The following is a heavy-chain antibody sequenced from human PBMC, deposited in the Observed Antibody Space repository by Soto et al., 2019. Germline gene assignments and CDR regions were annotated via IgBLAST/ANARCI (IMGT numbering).Heavy chain of an antibody. Sequence: QVQLVESGGGVVQPGRSLRLSCAASGFTFSSYGMHWVRQAPGKGLEWVAVIWYDGSNKYYADSVKGRFTISRDNSKNTLYLQMNSLRAEDTAVYYCARAGYCGGDCQTYYFDYWGQGTLVTVSS. CDR3: ARAGYCGGDCQTYYFDY. D-gene: IGHD2-21*02. V-gene: IGHV3-33*01. J-gene: IGHJ4*02. CDR2: IWYDGSNK. CDR1: GFTFSSYG.